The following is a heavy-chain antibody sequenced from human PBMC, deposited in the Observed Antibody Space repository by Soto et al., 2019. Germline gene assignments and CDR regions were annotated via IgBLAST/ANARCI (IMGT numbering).Heavy chain of an antibody. CDR2: IIWNGDEI. V-gene: IGHV3-20*04. D-gene: IGHD2-8*01. CDR1: GFNFDDYG. J-gene: IGHJ6*02. CDR3: ARGFCTRNIRYNYGMDV. Sequence: EVQLVESGGGVVRPGGSLRLSCEASGFNFDDYGMSWVRQVPGKGLEWVSGIIWNGDEIGYADSVKGRFTLSRDNAKNSLYLQMNSLRAEDTALYYCARGFCTRNIRYNYGMDVWGHWTTVTVSS.